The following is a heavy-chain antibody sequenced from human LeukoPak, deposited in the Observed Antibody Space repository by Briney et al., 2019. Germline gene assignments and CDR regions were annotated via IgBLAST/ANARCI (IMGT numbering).Heavy chain of an antibody. CDR1: GFTFSSYA. CDR3: AREEAAAGTGGYYFDY. Sequence: PGRSLRLSCAASGFTFSSYAMHWVRQAPGKGLEWVAVISYDGSNKYYADSVKGRFTISRDNSKNTLYLQMNSLRAEDTAVYYCAREEAAAGTGGYYFDYWGQGTLVTVSS. CDR2: ISYDGSNK. D-gene: IGHD6-13*01. V-gene: IGHV3-30-3*01. J-gene: IGHJ4*02.